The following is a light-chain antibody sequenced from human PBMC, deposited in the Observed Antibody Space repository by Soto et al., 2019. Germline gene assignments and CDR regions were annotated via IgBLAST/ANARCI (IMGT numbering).Light chain of an antibody. V-gene: IGKV3-15*01. CDR2: GIS. CDR3: QQYNNWPLT. CDR1: QSVSSS. J-gene: IGKJ4*01. Sequence: EIVMTQSPATLSVSPGERATLSCRASQSVSSSLAWYQQKPGQAPRLLIYGISTRATGLPGRFNGSGSGKEFTLTISRLQSEDLAVYYCQQYNNWPLTFGGGTKVEIK.